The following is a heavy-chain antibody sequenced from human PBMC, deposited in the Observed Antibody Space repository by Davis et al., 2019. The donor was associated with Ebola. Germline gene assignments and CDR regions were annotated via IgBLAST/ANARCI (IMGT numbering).Heavy chain of an antibody. J-gene: IGHJ6*02. CDR3: ARVQGITIFGVVTPVMDV. CDR2: MNPNSDNT. V-gene: IGHV1-8*02. Sequence: AASVKVSCKASGYTFTGYYMHWVRQAPGQGLEWMGWMNPNSDNTGYAQKFQGRVTMTRDTSTSTVYMELSSLRSEDTAVYYCARVQGITIFGVVTPVMDVWGQGTTVTVSS. D-gene: IGHD3-3*01. CDR1: GYTFTGYY.